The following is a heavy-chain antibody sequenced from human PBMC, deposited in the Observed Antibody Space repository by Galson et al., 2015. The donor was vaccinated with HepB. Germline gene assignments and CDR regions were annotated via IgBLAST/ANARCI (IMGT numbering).Heavy chain of an antibody. J-gene: IGHJ4*02. Sequence: SLRLSCAASGFTVSSNYMSWVRQAPGKGLEWVSVIYSGGSTYYADSVKGRFTISRDNSKNTLYLQMNSLRAEDTAVYYCARDRWELGARYFDYWGQGTLVTVSS. CDR1: GFTVSSNY. CDR2: IYSGGST. CDR3: ARDRWELGARYFDY. V-gene: IGHV3-53*01. D-gene: IGHD1-26*01.